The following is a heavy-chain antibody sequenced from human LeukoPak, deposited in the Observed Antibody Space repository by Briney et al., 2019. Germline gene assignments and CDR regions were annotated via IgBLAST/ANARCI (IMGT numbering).Heavy chain of an antibody. CDR1: GFTFSAYA. V-gene: IGHV3-23*01. CDR2: ISGGGAGS. CDR3: AKGTGYSGYEPFDY. Sequence: GGSLRLSCAAPGFTFSAYAMTWVRQAPGKGLEWVSAISGGGAGSYYADSVKGRFTISRDNSKNTLYLQMNSLRAEDTAVYYCAKGTGYSGYEPFDYWGQGTLVTVSS. J-gene: IGHJ4*02. D-gene: IGHD5-12*01.